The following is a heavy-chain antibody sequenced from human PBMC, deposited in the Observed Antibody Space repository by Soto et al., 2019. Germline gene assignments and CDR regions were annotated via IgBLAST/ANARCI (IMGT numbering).Heavy chain of an antibody. V-gene: IGHV3-23*01. Sequence: EVLVLESGGGLVQPGGSLRLSCEGSGFTVSSHAMTWIRQAPGKGPEWVSTVTADGGTYYADSVKGRFAMSRDTSENTRYLQMNSLGAEDTAAYYCAPHVSCSGGSCQYDAFAIRGQGTMVTVSS. CDR1: GFTVSSHA. J-gene: IGHJ3*02. CDR3: APHVSCSGGSCQYDAFAI. CDR2: VTADGGT. D-gene: IGHD2-15*01.